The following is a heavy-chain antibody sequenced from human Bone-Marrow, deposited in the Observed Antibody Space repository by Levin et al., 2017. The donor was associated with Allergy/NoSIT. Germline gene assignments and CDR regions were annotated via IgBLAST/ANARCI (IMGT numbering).Heavy chain of an antibody. CDR2: IIPIFGTA. D-gene: IGHD3-10*01. Sequence: SVKVSCKASGGTFSSYAISWVRQAPGQGLEWMGGIIPIFGTANYAQKFQGRVTITADESTSTAYMELSSLRSEDTAVYYCARDGLLWFGEFTMDVWGQGTTVTVSS. J-gene: IGHJ6*02. CDR1: GGTFSSYA. CDR3: ARDGLLWFGEFTMDV. V-gene: IGHV1-69*13.